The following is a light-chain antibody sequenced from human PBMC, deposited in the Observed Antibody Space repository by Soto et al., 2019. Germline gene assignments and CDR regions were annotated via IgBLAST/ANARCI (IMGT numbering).Light chain of an antibody. J-gene: IGLJ1*01. CDR3: QAWDSSFYV. V-gene: IGLV3-1*01. CDR2: QDS. CDR1: KLGDKY. Sequence: SYELTQPPSVSVSPGQTASITCSGDKLGDKYACWYQQKQGQSPVLVIYQDSKRPSGIPERFSGSNSGNTATLTISGTQAMDEADYYCQAWDSSFYVFGTGTKLTVL.